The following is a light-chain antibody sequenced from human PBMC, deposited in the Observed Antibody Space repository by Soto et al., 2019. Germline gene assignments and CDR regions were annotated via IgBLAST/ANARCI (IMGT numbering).Light chain of an antibody. CDR2: DAF. CDR3: LRYNAFSQT. CDR1: QSMNDW. Sequence: DIQMTQSPSTLSASVGDRVTITCRASQSMNDWLAWYQQKPGKAPKVLIYDAFSLQSGVPSRFSGSGSGTEFTLTIDSLQPDDVATYYCLRYNAFSQTFGQGTKVEI. V-gene: IGKV1-5*01. J-gene: IGKJ1*01.